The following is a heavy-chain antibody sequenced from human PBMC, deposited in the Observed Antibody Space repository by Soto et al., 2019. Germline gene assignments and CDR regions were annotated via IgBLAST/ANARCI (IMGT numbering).Heavy chain of an antibody. V-gene: IGHV4-39*01. CDR2: IHYNGDT. J-gene: IGHJ6*02. D-gene: IGHD3-10*01. CDR3: ARCRWFGFPKDNYEMDV. CDR1: GDSISSSVYY. Sequence: HLQLQESGPGLVKPSETLSLTCSVSGDSISSSVYYWGWVRQPPGKGLEWIGSIHYNGDTYSKASLQSRVTISIDTSKNQFSLMMTAVTAADTAVYYCARCRWFGFPKDNYEMDVWGQGTTVTVSS.